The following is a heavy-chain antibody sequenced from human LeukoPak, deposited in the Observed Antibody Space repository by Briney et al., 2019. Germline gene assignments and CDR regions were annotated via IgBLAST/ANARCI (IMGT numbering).Heavy chain of an antibody. CDR3: ARVGVRGIGQNWFDP. J-gene: IGHJ5*02. V-gene: IGHV1-46*01. Sequence: GASVKVSCKASGYTFTGYYMHWVRQAPGQGLEWMGIINPSGGSTSYAQKFQGRVTMTRDTSASTVYMELSSLRSEDTAVYYCARVGVRGIGQNWFDPWGQGTLVTVSS. D-gene: IGHD3-10*01. CDR1: GYTFTGYY. CDR2: INPSGGST.